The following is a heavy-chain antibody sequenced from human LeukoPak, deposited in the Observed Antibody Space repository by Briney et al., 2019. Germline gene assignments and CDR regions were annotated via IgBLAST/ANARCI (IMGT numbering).Heavy chain of an antibody. Sequence: GGSLRLSCAASGFTFSSYAMSWVRQAPGKGLEWVSAISGSGGSTYYADSVKGRFTISRDNSKNTLYLQMNSLRAEDTAVYYCAKPRDISTGYYNPVFDYWGQGTLVTVSS. V-gene: IGHV3-23*01. CDR2: ISGSGGST. CDR1: GFTFSSYA. CDR3: AKPRDISTGYYNPVFDY. J-gene: IGHJ4*02. D-gene: IGHD3-9*01.